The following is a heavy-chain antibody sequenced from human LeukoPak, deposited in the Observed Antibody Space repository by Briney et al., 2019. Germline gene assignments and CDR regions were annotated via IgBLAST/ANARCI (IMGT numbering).Heavy chain of an antibody. J-gene: IGHJ4*02. V-gene: IGHV4-59*01. CDR2: IYYSGST. CDR1: GGSISSYY. CDR3: ARVHTMGYYFDY. Sequence: SETLSLTCTVSGGSISSYYWSWIRQPPGKGLEWIGYIYYSGSTNYNPSLKSRVTISVDTSKNQFSLQLSSVTAADTAVYYCARVHTMGYYFDYWGQGTLVTVSS. D-gene: IGHD3-3*01.